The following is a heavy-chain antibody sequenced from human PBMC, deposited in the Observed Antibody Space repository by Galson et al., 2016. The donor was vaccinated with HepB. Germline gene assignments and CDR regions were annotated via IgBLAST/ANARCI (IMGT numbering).Heavy chain of an antibody. CDR3: ATIGYDSTWSATGVPKFDF. J-gene: IGHJ4*02. CDR2: ISYEESKK. Sequence: SLRLSCAASGFTFSSYAMHWVRQAPGKGLDWVASISYEESKKYYADSVKGRFTISRDNSKNTLYLQMNSLRAEDTDVYYCATIGYDSTWSATGVPKFDFWGQGTLVTVSS. D-gene: IGHD6-13*01. CDR1: GFTFSSYA. V-gene: IGHV3-30*04.